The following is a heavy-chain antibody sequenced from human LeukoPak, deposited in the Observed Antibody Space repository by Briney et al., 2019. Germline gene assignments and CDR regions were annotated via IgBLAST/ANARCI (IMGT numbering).Heavy chain of an antibody. CDR2: INHSGST. CDR1: GGSISSSYYY. D-gene: IGHD2-2*01. V-gene: IGHV4-39*07. CDR3: ARVGKGYCSSTSCYRAFDI. J-gene: IGHJ3*02. Sequence: PSETLSLTCTVSGGSISSSYYYWSWIRQPPGKGLEWIGEINHSGSTNYNPSLKSRVTISVDTSKNQFSLKLSSVTAADTAVYYCARVGKGYCSSTSCYRAFDIWGQGTMVTVSS.